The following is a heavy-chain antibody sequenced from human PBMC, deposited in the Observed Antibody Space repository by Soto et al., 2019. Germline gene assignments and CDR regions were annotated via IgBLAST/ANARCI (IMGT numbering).Heavy chain of an antibody. CDR2: INPSGGST. Sequence: QVQLVQSGAEVKKPGASVKVSCKASGYTFTSYYMHWVRQAPGQGLEWMGIINPSGGSTSYAQKFQGRVTMTRDTSTSTVYMELSSLRSEDTAVYYCARDQVGVWFGELLSKLGFDYWGQGTLVTVSS. CDR3: ARDQVGVWFGELLSKLGFDY. D-gene: IGHD3-10*01. V-gene: IGHV1-46*03. CDR1: GYTFTSYY. J-gene: IGHJ4*02.